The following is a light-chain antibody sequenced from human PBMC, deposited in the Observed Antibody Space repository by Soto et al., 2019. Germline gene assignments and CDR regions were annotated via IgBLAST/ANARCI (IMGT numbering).Light chain of an antibody. Sequence: QAVVTQEPSLTVSPGGTVTLTCASGTGAVTSEYFANWFQQKAGQAPRSLIFNTKLKHFWTPARFSGSLFGGKAALTLSGAQPEDDADYYCLLYDGGVQMFGGGTKLTVL. CDR1: TGAVTSEYF. J-gene: IGLJ3*02. CDR2: NTK. CDR3: LLYDGGVQM. V-gene: IGLV7-43*01.